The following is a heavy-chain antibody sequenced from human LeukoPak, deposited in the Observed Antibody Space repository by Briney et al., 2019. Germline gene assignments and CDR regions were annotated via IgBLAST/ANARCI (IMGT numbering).Heavy chain of an antibody. CDR2: VYHSGST. V-gene: IGHV4-59*02. Sequence: SETLSLTCSVSGHSVSSYYWIWIRQPPGKGLQWIGYVYHSGSTNYNPSLNSRVTISLDTSKNQFSLKLTSVTAADTAVYYCARARLAMSDVFDSWGQGTLVTVSS. CDR1: GHSVSSYY. J-gene: IGHJ4*02. CDR3: ARARLAMSDVFDS. D-gene: IGHD2-21*01.